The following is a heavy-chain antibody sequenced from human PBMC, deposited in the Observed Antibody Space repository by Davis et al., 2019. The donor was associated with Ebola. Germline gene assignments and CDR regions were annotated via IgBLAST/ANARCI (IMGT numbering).Heavy chain of an antibody. D-gene: IGHD5-18*01. J-gene: IGHJ6*03. CDR2: ISYDGSNK. CDR1: GFTFSSYA. V-gene: IGHV3-30-3*01. Sequence: GESLKISCAASGFTFSSYAMHWVRQAPGKGLEWVAVISYDGSNKYYADSVKGRFTISRDNSKNALYLQMNSLRGEDTAVYYCAREFADTAMGYYYYMDVWGKGTTVTVSS. CDR3: AREFADTAMGYYYYMDV.